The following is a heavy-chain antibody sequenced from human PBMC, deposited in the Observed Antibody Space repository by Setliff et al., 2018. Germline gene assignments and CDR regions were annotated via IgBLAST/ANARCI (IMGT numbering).Heavy chain of an antibody. CDR3: ARDLIDPDYGMDV. V-gene: IGHV1-69*13. J-gene: IGHJ6*02. CDR1: GYTFTSYD. CDR2: IIPIFGTA. Sequence: GASVKVSCKASGYTFTSYDINWVRQAPGQGLEWMGGIIPIFGTANYAQKFQGRVTITADESTSTAYMELSSLRSEDTAVYYCARDLIDPDYGMDVWGQGTTVTVSS.